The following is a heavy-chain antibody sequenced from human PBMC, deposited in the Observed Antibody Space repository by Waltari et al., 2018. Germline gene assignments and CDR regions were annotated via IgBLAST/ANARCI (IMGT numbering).Heavy chain of an antibody. J-gene: IGHJ4*02. V-gene: IGHV4-38-2*01. CDR2: IYHSGST. CDR1: GYSISSGYY. D-gene: IGHD6-6*01. CDR3: ARGTGAAPDY. Sequence: QVQLQESGPGLVKPSETLSLTCAVSGYSISSGYYWGWIRQPPGKGLEWIGSIYHSGSTYDNPSLKSRVTISVDTSKNQFSLKLSSVTAADTAVYYCARGTGAAPDYWGQGTLVTVSS.